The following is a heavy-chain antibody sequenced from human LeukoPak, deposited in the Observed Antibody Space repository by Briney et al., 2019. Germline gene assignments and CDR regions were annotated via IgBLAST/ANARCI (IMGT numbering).Heavy chain of an antibody. V-gene: IGHV5-51*01. J-gene: IGHJ5*02. Sequence: GESLKISCKGSEYIFAAYWIGWVRQMPGKGLEWMGSIYPGDSDTRYSPSFQGQVTISVDRSINTAYLQWNSLKASDTAIYYCARLQEDIVVVPAAIPYNWFDPWGRGSLVTVSS. D-gene: IGHD2-2*01. CDR3: ARLQEDIVVVPAAIPYNWFDP. CDR1: EYIFAAYW. CDR2: IYPGDSDT.